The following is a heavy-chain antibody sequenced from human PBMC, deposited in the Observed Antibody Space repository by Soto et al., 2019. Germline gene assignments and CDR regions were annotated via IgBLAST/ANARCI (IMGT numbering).Heavy chain of an antibody. J-gene: IGHJ4*02. Sequence: DVQLVESGGELVQPGGSLRLSCVVSGFTFGNYWMHWVRQAPGKGLVWVSRINKHGNSTAYADSVKGRFTVSRDNARNTAFLQMDSLRADDTAVYYCTTVTTPSDYWGQGTLVTVSS. CDR2: INKHGNST. CDR3: TTVTTPSDY. V-gene: IGHV3-74*03. CDR1: GFTFGNYW. D-gene: IGHD1-1*01.